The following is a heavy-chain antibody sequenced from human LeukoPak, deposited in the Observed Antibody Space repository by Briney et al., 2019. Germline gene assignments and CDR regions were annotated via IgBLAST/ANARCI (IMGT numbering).Heavy chain of an antibody. CDR1: GFTFSSYA. CDR2: ISYDGSNK. D-gene: IGHD3-9*01. Sequence: GGSLRLSCAASGFTFSSYAMHWVRQAPGKGLEWVVVISYDGSNKYYADSVKGRFTISRDNSKNTLYLQMNSLRAEDTAVYYCARAGYDILTGYYPDYWGQGTLVTVSS. CDR3: ARAGYDILTGYYPDY. J-gene: IGHJ4*02. V-gene: IGHV3-30-3*01.